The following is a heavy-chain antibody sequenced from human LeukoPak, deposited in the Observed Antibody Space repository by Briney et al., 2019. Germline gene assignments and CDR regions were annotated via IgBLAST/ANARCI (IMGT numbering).Heavy chain of an antibody. CDR2: IYHSEST. Sequence: SETLSLTCTVSGGSISSSSYYWGWIRQPPGKGLEWIGSIYHSESTYYNPSLKSRVTISVDTSQNQFSLKVKSVTAADTAVYFCASYFNHDSWTFLGYFDSWGQGTLVTVSS. CDR3: ASYFNHDSWTFLGYFDS. CDR1: GGSISSSSYY. D-gene: IGHD3-3*01. V-gene: IGHV4-39*07. J-gene: IGHJ4*02.